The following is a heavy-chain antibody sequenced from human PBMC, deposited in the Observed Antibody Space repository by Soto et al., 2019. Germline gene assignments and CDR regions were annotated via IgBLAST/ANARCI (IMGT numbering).Heavy chain of an antibody. CDR2: TTYDGGIK. CDR3: AGARGTTYCYYYLNV. Sequence: PGVSLRLSCAASGFTFRSYGMHWVRQAPGKGLEWVAATTYDGGIKHYVDSVKRRFSIIRDNQKNTLYLQMNSLRVEDTATYYCAGARGTTYCYYYLNVWGQVTTVTVSS. CDR1: GFTFRSYG. V-gene: IGHV3-30*03. J-gene: IGHJ6*03. D-gene: IGHD4-4*01.